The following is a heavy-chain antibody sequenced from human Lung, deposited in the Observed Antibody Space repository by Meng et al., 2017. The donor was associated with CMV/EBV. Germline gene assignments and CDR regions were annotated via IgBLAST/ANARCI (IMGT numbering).Heavy chain of an antibody. D-gene: IGHD3-3*01. CDR1: GYTFSTYT. CDR2: ISPYNGDT. V-gene: IGHV1-18*01. Sequence: ASVKVSCKASGYTFSTYTIIWVRQAPGQGLEWMGWISPYNGDTNYAPKFQGRVSMTTDTSTSTAYLELRSLRSDDTAVYYCARGYDFWSAYYLIDPWGQGTXVTVYS. J-gene: IGHJ5*02. CDR3: ARGYDFWSAYYLIDP.